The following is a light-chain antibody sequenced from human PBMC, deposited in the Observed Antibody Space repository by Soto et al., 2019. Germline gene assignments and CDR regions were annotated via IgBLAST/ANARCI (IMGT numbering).Light chain of an antibody. Sequence: SYELTQPPSVSVAPGQTATVTCEGDNIGSKSVHWYQQKPGQAPVVVIYDERDRPSRIPERFSGSNSDTTATLTISRVEAGDEADYSCQVWGSIPDHRVFGGVTKLTVL. J-gene: IGLJ3*02. CDR1: NIGSKS. CDR3: QVWGSIPDHRV. V-gene: IGLV3-21*02. CDR2: DER.